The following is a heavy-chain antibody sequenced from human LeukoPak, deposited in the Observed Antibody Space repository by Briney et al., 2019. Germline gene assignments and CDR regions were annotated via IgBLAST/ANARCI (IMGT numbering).Heavy chain of an antibody. Sequence: ASVKVSCKASGGTFSSYAISWVRQAPGQGLEWMGGIIPIFGTANYAQKFQGRVTITADESTSTAYMELSSLRSEDTAVYYCASNYYDWSGYPYYYGMDVWGQGTTVTVSS. CDR1: GGTFSSYA. CDR2: IIPIFGTA. J-gene: IGHJ6*02. V-gene: IGHV1-69*13. D-gene: IGHD3-22*01. CDR3: ASNYYDWSGYPYYYGMDV.